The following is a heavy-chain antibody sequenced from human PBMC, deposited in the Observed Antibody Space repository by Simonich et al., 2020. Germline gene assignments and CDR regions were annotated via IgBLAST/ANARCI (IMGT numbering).Heavy chain of an antibody. CDR1: GFTFSSYS. CDR2: ISSSSGYI. V-gene: IGHV3-21*01. D-gene: IGHD6-19*01. J-gene: IGHJ6*02. Sequence: EVQLVESGGGLVKPEGSLRLSCAASGFTFSSYSMNWVRQAPGKGLEWVSSISSSSGYIYYADSVKGRFTSARDNAKNSLELQMNSLRAEDTAVYYCARWIAVAGTGAYGMDVWGQGTTVTVSS. CDR3: ARWIAVAGTGAYGMDV.